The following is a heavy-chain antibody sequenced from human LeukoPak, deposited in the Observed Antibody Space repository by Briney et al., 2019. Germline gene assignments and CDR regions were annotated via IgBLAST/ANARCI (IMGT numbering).Heavy chain of an antibody. CDR2: IKLDGSEK. J-gene: IGHJ2*01. CDR1: GFTFSDHY. Sequence: GGSLRLSCAVSGFTFSDHYMDWVRQAPGKGLEWVANIKLDGSEKYYVDSVKGRFTISRDNAKNSLYLQMDSLRLEDTAVYYCVRGEGWYFGLWGRGTMVAVSS. CDR3: VRGEGWYFGL. V-gene: IGHV3-7*01.